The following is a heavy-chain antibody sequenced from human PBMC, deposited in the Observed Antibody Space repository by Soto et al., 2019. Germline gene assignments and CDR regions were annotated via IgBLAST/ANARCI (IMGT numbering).Heavy chain of an antibody. Sequence: VQLLESGGGLVQPGGSLRLSCAASGITISNYPMSWVRQAPGKGLDWVSGISGSGDRTYYADSAKGRFTISKDISKNSLSLQLDSLGVDDTAVYFCVKDDGGSPSTPPLWGQGTLVTVSS. J-gene: IGHJ4*02. CDR3: VKDDGGSPSTPPL. CDR1: GITISNYP. CDR2: ISGSGDRT. D-gene: IGHD2-15*01. V-gene: IGHV3-23*01.